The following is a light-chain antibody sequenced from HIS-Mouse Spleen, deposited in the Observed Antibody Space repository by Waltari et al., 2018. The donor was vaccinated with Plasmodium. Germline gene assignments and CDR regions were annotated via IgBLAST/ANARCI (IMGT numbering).Light chain of an antibody. Sequence: DIVMTPSPATLSVSPGERATLSCRASQRVSSNLAWYQQKPGQAPRLLIYGASTRATGIPARFSGSGSGTEFTLTISSLQSEDFAVYYCQQYNNWSFTFGPGTKVDIK. J-gene: IGKJ3*01. CDR1: QRVSSN. CDR2: GAS. CDR3: QQYNNWSFT. V-gene: IGKV3-15*01.